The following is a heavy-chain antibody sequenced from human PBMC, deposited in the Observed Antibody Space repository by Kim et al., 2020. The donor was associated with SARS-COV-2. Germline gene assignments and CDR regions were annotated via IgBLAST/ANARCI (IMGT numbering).Heavy chain of an antibody. J-gene: IGHJ3*02. D-gene: IGHD3-10*01. V-gene: IGHV4-30-2*05. CDR3: ARVRNARGFAFDI. Sequence: YNPSPRGRVTISVDTSKNQFSLKLSSVTAADTAVYYCARVRNARGFAFDIWGQGTMVTVSS.